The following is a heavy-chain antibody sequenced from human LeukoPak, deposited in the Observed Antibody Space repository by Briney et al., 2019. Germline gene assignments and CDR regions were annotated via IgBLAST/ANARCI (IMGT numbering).Heavy chain of an antibody. D-gene: IGHD3-10*01. V-gene: IGHV3-48*03. J-gene: IGHJ4*02. Sequence: GGSLRLSCAASGFTFSSYEMNWVRQAPGKGLEWVSYISSSGSTIYYADSVKGRFTISRDNAKNSLYLQMNSLRAEDTAVYYCARDPGVRAPVFDYWGQGTLVTVSS. CDR1: GFTFSSYE. CDR3: ARDPGVRAPVFDY. CDR2: ISSSGSTI.